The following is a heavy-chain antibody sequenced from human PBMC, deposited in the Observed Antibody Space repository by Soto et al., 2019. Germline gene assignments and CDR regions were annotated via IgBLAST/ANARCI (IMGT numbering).Heavy chain of an antibody. CDR1: GGTFSSYA. V-gene: IGHV1-69*06. CDR3: ARMYYYDSSGYFPVLVAFDI. Sequence: QVQLVQSGAEVKKPGSSVKVSCKASGGTFSSYAISWVRQAPGQGLEWMGGIIPIFGTANYAQRLQGRVTITADKCTSTAYMELSSLRSEDTAVYYCARMYYYDSSGYFPVLVAFDIWGQGTMVSVSS. J-gene: IGHJ3*02. CDR2: IIPIFGTA. D-gene: IGHD3-22*01.